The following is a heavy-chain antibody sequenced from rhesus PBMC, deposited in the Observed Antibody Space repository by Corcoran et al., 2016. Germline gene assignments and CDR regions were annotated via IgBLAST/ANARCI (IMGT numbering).Heavy chain of an antibody. CDR2: IYGSGGSN. CDR3: AGVGSSGSEGDTVGTEWYFDL. CDR1: GYSISSGYY. D-gene: IGHD5-42*01. V-gene: IGHV4S14*01. J-gene: IGHJ2*01. Sequence: QVQLQESGPGLVKPSETLSLTCAVSGYSISSGYYWGWIRQPPGKGLEWIGSIYGSGGSNYLNPSLKSRVTLSVDTSKDQFSLKLSSVAAAYTAVYYCAGVGSSGSEGDTVGTEWYFDLWGPGTPITISS.